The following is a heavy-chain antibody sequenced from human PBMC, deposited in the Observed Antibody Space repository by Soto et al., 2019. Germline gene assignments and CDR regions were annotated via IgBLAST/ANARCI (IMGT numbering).Heavy chain of an antibody. J-gene: IGHJ4*02. V-gene: IGHV2-5*02. CDR1: GFSLSTSGVG. Sequence: SGPTLVNPTQTLTLTCTFSGFSLSTSGVGVGWIRQPPGKALEWLGIIYWDDDKRYRPSLKSRLTITKDTSKNQLVLTMTNMDPVDTTTYYCAHLPWKQLWPRAPVVYWGQGTPVTVSS. D-gene: IGHD5-18*01. CDR2: IYWDDDK. CDR3: AHLPWKQLWPRAPVVY.